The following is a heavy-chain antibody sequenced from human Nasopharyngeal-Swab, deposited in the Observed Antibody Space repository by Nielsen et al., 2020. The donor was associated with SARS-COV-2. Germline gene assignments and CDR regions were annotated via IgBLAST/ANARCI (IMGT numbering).Heavy chain of an antibody. Sequence: WIRQPAGKGLEWVTGISWNSGSIGYADSVKGRFTISRDNAKNSLYLQMNSLRAEDTALYYCAKDSTGIAVAGTQPRAFDIWGQGTMVTVSS. V-gene: IGHV3-9*01. D-gene: IGHD6-19*01. CDR2: ISWNSGSI. CDR3: AKDSTGIAVAGTQPRAFDI. J-gene: IGHJ3*02.